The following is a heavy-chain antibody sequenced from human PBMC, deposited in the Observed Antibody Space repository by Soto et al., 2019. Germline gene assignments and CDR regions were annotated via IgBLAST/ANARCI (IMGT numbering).Heavy chain of an antibody. CDR3: AQALYVWGSYRFATYAFDI. CDR1: GFTFSSYE. V-gene: IGHV3-48*03. Sequence: EVQLVESGGGLVQPGGSLRLSCAASGFTFSSYEMNWVRQAPGKGLEWVSYISSSGSTIYYADSVKGRFTISRDNAKNSLYLQMNSLRAEDTAVYYCAQALYVWGSYRFATYAFDIWGQGTMVTVSS. D-gene: IGHD3-16*02. J-gene: IGHJ3*02. CDR2: ISSSGSTI.